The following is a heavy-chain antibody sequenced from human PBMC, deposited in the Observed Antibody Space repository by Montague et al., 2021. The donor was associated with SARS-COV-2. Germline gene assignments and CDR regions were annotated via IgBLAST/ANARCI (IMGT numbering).Heavy chain of an antibody. V-gene: IGHV4-39*01. CDR1: GGSISSSSYY. Sequence: SETLSLTCTVSGGSISSSSYYWGWIRQPPGKGLEWFGSIYYSESTXYNPSVKSRVTISVDTSKNQFSLKLSSVTAADTAVYYCVRAFTACLRYYGMDVWGQGTTVTVSS. CDR2: IYYSEST. J-gene: IGHJ6*02. D-gene: IGHD2-21*02. CDR3: VRAFTACLRYYGMDV.